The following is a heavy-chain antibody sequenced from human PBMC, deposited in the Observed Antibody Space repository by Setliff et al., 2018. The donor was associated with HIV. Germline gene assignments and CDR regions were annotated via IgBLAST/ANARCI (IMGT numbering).Heavy chain of an antibody. CDR2: TRHRDNSYIT. J-gene: IGHJ6*03. CDR1: GVSISDHE. V-gene: IGHV3-72*01. CDR3: TRDRRHDVLTGPLYYNSYYMDV. D-gene: IGHD3-9*01. Sequence: GGSLRLSCVASGVSISDHEMGWVRQAPGKGLEWVGRTRHRDNSYITEYAASVKGRFTVSREDSKSVAYLQMSSLKTEDTAVYYCTRDRRHDVLTGPLYYNSYYMDVWGKGTTVTVSS.